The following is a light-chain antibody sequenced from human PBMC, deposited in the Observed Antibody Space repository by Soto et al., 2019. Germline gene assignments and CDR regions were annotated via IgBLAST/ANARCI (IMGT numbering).Light chain of an antibody. V-gene: IGKV1-39*01. Sequence: DIQMTQSPSSLSASVGDRVTITCRASQSISTYLNWYQQKPGKAPKPLIYAASSLPRGVPSRFSGSGSGTDFTLTVSSLQPEDFATYYCQQSHTIPRTFGQGTRLEIK. CDR2: AAS. J-gene: IGKJ5*01. CDR3: QQSHTIPRT. CDR1: QSISTY.